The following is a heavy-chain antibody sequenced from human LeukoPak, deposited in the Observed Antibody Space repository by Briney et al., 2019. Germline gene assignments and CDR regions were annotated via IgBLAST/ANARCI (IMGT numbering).Heavy chain of an antibody. V-gene: IGHV5-51*01. CDR3: ARIYRTSQSTYDYIWGNYRYTDY. Sequence: GESLKISCKGSGYSFTSYWIGWVRQMPGKGLEWMGIIYPADSDTKYSPSFQGQVTISANKSISTAYLQWSSLKASDTAMYYCARIYRTSQSTYDYIWGNYRYTDYWGQGTLVTVSS. D-gene: IGHD3-16*02. J-gene: IGHJ4*02. CDR2: IYPADSDT. CDR1: GYSFTSYW.